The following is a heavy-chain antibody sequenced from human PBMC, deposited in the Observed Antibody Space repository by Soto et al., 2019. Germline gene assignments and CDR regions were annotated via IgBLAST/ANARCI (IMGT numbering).Heavy chain of an antibody. J-gene: IGHJ4*02. D-gene: IGHD4-17*01. CDR1: GYTFTSYG. CDR2: ISAHNGNT. Sequence: QVQLVQSGVEVEKPGASVKVSCKASGYTFTSYGVSWVRQAPGQGLEWMGWISAHNGNTKHAQTFQARVTMTTDTSTSTAYMELRSLRSDDTAVYYCARDVPTVTTEGPDYWGQGTLVTVSS. CDR3: ARDVPTVTTEGPDY. V-gene: IGHV1-18*01.